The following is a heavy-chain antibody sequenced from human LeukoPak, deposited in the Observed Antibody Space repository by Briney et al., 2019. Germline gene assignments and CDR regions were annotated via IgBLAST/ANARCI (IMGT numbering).Heavy chain of an antibody. CDR3: ARRVRSADYRLDY. CDR1: GGSISSNSYY. V-gene: IGHV4-39*07. CDR2: ISPSGNT. Sequence: PSETLSLTCTVSGGSISSNSYYWGWIRQPPGKSLEWVGEISPSGNTQYNPSLKSRVTISLDASKSQFYLKLNSVTAADTAVYYCARRVRSADYRLDYWGQGTLVTVSS. D-gene: IGHD4-11*01. J-gene: IGHJ4*02.